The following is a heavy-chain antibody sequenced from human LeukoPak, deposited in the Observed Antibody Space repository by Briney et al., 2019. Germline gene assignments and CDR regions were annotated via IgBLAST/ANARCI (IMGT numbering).Heavy chain of an antibody. V-gene: IGHV1-8*03. D-gene: IGHD2-8*01. CDR2: MNPNSGNT. CDR3: ARPICTNGVCYAFDI. Sequence: ASVKVSCKASGYTFTSYDINWVRQATGQGLEWMGWMNPNSGNTGYAQKFQGRVTITRNTSISTAYMELSSLRSEDTAVYYCARPICTNGVCYAFDIWGQGTMVTVSS. CDR1: GYTFTSYD. J-gene: IGHJ3*02.